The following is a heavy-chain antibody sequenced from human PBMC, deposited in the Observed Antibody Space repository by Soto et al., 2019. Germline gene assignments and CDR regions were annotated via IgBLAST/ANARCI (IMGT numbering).Heavy chain of an antibody. CDR2: ISSSSSTI. D-gene: IGHD6-13*01. J-gene: IGHJ5*02. Sequence: ESGGGLVQPGGSLRLSCAASGFTFSSYSMNWVRQAPGKGLEWVSYISSSSSTIYYADSVKGRFTISRDNAKNSLYLQMNSLRDEDTAVYYCARDQALYSSSPNWFDPWGQGTLVTVSS. CDR1: GFTFSSYS. CDR3: ARDQALYSSSPNWFDP. V-gene: IGHV3-48*02.